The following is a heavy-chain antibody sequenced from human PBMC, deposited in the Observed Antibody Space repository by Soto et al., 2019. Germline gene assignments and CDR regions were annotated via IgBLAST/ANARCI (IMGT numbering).Heavy chain of an antibody. CDR2: ISAYNGNT. V-gene: IGHV1-18*01. Sequence: ASVKVSCKASCYTFTSYGISWVRQAPGQGLEWMGWISAYNGNTNYAQKLQGRVTMTTDTSTSTAYMELRSLRSDDTAVYYCARDRTTVVTPSWFDPWGQGTLVTVSS. D-gene: IGHD4-17*01. CDR3: ARDRTTVVTPSWFDP. J-gene: IGHJ5*02. CDR1: CYTFTSYG.